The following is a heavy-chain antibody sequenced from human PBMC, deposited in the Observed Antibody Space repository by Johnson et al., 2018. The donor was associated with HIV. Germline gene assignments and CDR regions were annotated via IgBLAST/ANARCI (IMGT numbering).Heavy chain of an antibody. CDR1: GFTFDDYA. CDR3: ARGLLAGNDAFDI. Sequence: QVHLVESGGGVVQPGGSLRLSCAASGFTFDDYAMHWVRQAPGKGLEWVSVIYSGGSTYYADSVKGRFTISRGNSKNTLYLQMNSLRAEDTAVYYCARGLLAGNDAFDIWGQGTMVTVSS. D-gene: IGHD6-13*01. CDR2: IYSGGST. J-gene: IGHJ3*02. V-gene: IGHV3-NL1*01.